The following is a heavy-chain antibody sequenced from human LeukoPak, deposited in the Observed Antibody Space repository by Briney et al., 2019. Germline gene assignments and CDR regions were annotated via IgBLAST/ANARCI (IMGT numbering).Heavy chain of an antibody. Sequence: SETLSLTCAVYGGSFRGYYWSWIRQPPGKGLEWIGEINHSGSTNYNPSLKSRVTISVDTSKNQFSLKLSSVTAADTAVYYCARDSSWAFDYWGQGTLVTVSS. D-gene: IGHD6-13*01. J-gene: IGHJ4*02. CDR3: ARDSSWAFDY. CDR1: GGSFRGYY. CDR2: INHSGST. V-gene: IGHV4-34*01.